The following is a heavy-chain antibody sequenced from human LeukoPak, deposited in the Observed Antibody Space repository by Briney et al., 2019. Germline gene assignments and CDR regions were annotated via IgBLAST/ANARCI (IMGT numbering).Heavy chain of an antibody. CDR3: SRDYGSGSYPYYFDY. J-gene: IGHJ4*02. Sequence: ASVKVSCKASGYTFTNHGISWVRQAPGQGLEWMGWISAYNGNTNYAQKLQGRVTMTTDTSTSTAYMELRSLRSDDTAVDYCSRDYGSGSYPYYFDYWGQGTLVTVSS. D-gene: IGHD3-10*01. CDR2: ISAYNGNT. CDR1: GYTFTNHG. V-gene: IGHV1-18*01.